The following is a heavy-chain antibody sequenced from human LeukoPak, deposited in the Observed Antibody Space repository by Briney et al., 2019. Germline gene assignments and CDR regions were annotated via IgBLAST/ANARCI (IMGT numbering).Heavy chain of an antibody. CDR1: GGSISSSSYY. Sequence: PSETLSLTCTVSGGSISSSSYYWGWIRQPPGKGLEWIGSIYYSGSTYYNPSLKSRVTISVDTSKNQFSLKLSSVTAADTAVYYCATSLCGGDCSIDYWGQGTPVTVSS. V-gene: IGHV4-39*01. J-gene: IGHJ4*01. CDR2: IYYSGST. D-gene: IGHD2-21*02. CDR3: ATSLCGGDCSIDY.